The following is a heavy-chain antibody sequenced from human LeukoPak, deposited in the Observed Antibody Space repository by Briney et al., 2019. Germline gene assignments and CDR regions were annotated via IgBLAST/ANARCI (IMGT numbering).Heavy chain of an antibody. D-gene: IGHD6-19*01. Sequence: GASVKVSCKASGYTFTTYPINWVRQAPGQGLEWMGWIDTNTGSPTYAQGLTGRFVFSLDTSVSTAFLQISSLKAEDTAVYYCATDLKKGDSGCFDYWGQGTLVTVSS. V-gene: IGHV7-4-1*02. CDR1: GYTFTTYP. CDR2: IDTNTGSP. J-gene: IGHJ4*02. CDR3: ATDLKKGDSGCFDY.